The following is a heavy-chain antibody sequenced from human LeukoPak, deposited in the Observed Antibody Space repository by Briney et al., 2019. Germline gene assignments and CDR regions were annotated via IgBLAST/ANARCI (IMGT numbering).Heavy chain of an antibody. J-gene: IGHJ6*03. CDR3: AGYGGSYPYYMDV. V-gene: IGHV3-66*01. Sequence: PGRSLRLSCAASGFTVSTNYMTWIRQAPGKGLEWVSVMYTLGNTNYADSVRGRFTISRDNSKNTLYLQMNSLRAEDTAVYYCAGYGGSYPYYMDVWGKGTTVTISS. CDR2: MYTLGNT. D-gene: IGHD1-26*01. CDR1: GFTVSTNY.